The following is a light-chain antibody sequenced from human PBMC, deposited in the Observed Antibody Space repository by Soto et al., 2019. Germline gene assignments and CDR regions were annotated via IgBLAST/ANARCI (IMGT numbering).Light chain of an antibody. J-gene: IGKJ4*01. CDR2: DAS. Sequence: EIVLTQSPAILSLSPGEKATLSCRASQSVSGSLGWYQQKPGQAPWLIIYDASVRATGIPARFSGSGSGTDFTLTISSLEPEDFAVYYCQEGTYWPAFGGGTKVEIK. V-gene: IGKV3-11*01. CDR1: QSVSGS. CDR3: QEGTYWPA.